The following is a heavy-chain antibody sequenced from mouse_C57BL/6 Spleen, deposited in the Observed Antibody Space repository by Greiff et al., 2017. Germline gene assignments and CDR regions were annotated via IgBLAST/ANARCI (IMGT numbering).Heavy chain of an antibody. CDR2: ISGGGGNT. CDR1: GFTFSSYT. J-gene: IGHJ3*01. V-gene: IGHV5-9*01. Sequence: DVKLVESGGGLVKPGGSLKLSCAASGFTFSSYTMSWVRQTPEKRVEWVATISGGGGNTYYPDSVKGRFTISRDNAKNTLYLQMSSLRSEDTALYYCARHEGDPFAYWGQGTLVTVSA. CDR3: ARHEGDPFAY.